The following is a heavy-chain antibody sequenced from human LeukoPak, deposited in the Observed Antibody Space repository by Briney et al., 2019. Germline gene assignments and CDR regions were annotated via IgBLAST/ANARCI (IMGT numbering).Heavy chain of an antibody. J-gene: IGHJ6*03. Sequence: GGSLRLSCAASGFTFSSYGMHWVRQAPGKGLEWVAFIRYDGSNKYYADSVKGRFTISRDNSKNTLYLQMNSLRAEDTAVYYCARDLKEYYYYYMDVWGKGTTVTVSS. CDR2: IRYDGSNK. V-gene: IGHV3-30*02. CDR3: ARDLKEYYYYYMDV. CDR1: GFTFSSYG.